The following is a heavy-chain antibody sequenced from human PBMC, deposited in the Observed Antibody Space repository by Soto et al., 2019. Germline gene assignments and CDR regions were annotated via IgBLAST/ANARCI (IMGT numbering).Heavy chain of an antibody. CDR3: AKAHKHTAIVTAIPFDL. CDR1: GFTFGDYA. Sequence: EVQLVESGGGLVQPGGSLRLSCEGTGFTFGDYAMNWVRQAPGKGLEWVSRISWNSGSIDYADSVKGRFTISRDNAKNSLYLQMNSLRAEDTAFYYCAKAHKHTAIVTAIPFDLWGQGTLVTVSS. J-gene: IGHJ4*02. CDR2: ISWNSGSI. V-gene: IGHV3-9*01. D-gene: IGHD2-21*02.